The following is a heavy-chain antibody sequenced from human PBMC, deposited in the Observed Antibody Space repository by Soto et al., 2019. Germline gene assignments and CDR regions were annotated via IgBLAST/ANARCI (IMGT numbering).Heavy chain of an antibody. CDR3: ARPSPPSTGDYYYYYYGMDV. D-gene: IGHD7-27*01. CDR1: GFTFSSYA. J-gene: IGHJ6*02. CDR2: ISYDGSNK. Sequence: PGGSLRLSCAASGFTFSSYAMHWVRQAPGKGLEWVAVISYDGSNKYYADSVKGRFTISRDNSKNTLYLQMNSLRAEDTAVYYCARPSPPSTGDYYYYYYGMDVWGQGTTVTVSS. V-gene: IGHV3-30-3*01.